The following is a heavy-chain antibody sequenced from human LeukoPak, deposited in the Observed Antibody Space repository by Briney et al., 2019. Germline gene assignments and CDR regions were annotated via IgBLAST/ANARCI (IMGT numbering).Heavy chain of an antibody. CDR2: IYKSGTT. CDR3: ARGTSYGEYFQLVY. J-gene: IGHJ4*02. D-gene: IGHD4-17*01. Sequence: PSETLSLTCTVSTVSIYYLYWSLKRQPAGKGLEWIGRIYKSGTTNYNPSLESRLTISVDNTKNQFSLQLSSVTAADAAVYLWARGTSYGEYFQLVYWGQGTLVTVSS. V-gene: IGHV4-4*07. CDR1: TVSIYYLY.